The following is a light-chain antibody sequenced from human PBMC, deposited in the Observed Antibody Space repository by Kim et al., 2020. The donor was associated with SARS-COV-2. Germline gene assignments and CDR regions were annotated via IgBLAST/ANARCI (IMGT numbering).Light chain of an antibody. Sequence: GQSVTISCPGPSSHVGGYNYVSCYLPHPGKAPTLMIYDVSKRPSGVPDRFAGSKSGNTASLTISGLQAEDEADYYCCSYAGSYTGVFGGGTQLTVL. CDR3: CSYAGSYTGV. J-gene: IGLJ2*01. CDR1: SSHVGGYNY. CDR2: DVS. V-gene: IGLV2-11*01.